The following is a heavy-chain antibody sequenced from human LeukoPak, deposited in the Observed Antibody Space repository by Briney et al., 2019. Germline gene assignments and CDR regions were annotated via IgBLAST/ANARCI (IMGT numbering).Heavy chain of an antibody. Sequence: GGSLRLSCAASGFTFSSYAMHWVRQAPGKGLEWVAVISYDGSNKYYADSVKGRFTISRDNSKNTLYLQMNSLRAEDTAVYYCARDHAYYDFWSGYRSYLDYWGQGTLVTVSS. CDR2: ISYDGSNK. J-gene: IGHJ4*02. V-gene: IGHV3-30-3*01. CDR3: ARDHAYYDFWSGYRSYLDY. CDR1: GFTFSSYA. D-gene: IGHD3-3*01.